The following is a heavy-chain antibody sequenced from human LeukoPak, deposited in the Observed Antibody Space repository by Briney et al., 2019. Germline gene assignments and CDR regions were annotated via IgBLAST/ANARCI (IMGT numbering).Heavy chain of an antibody. D-gene: IGHD2-15*01. CDR1: GGSISAYY. CDR2: IYYSRPT. CDR3: ARDRASAGGFDY. V-gene: IGHV4-59*01. Sequence: SETLSLTCAVSGGSISAYYWSWVRQPPEKGVEWFGYIYYSRPTNYTPSLQSRVTISVATSKNQFSLKLSSVTAADTALYYCARDRASAGGFDYWGQGTLVTVSS. J-gene: IGHJ4*02.